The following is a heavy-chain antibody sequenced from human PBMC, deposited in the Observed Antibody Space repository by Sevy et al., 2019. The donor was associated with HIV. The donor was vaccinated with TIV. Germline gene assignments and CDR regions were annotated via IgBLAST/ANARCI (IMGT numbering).Heavy chain of an antibody. D-gene: IGHD3-22*01. V-gene: IGHV4-31*03. CDR3: WEGKGGGYYFDY. Sequence: LRLSCTVSGASISSGGYFWSWIRQHPGKGLEWIGYINYSGTTYYNPSLKSRVTISLDTSKNQFSLDLNSLTAAGTAGFFLWEGKGGGYYFDYWGQGTLVTVSS. CDR1: GASISSGGYF. J-gene: IGHJ4*02. CDR2: INYSGTT.